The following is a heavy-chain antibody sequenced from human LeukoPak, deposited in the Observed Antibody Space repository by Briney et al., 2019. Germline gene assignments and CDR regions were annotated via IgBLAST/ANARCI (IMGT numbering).Heavy chain of an antibody. J-gene: IGHJ5*02. D-gene: IGHD3-3*01. CDR1: GYTFTGYY. V-gene: IGHV1-2*02. Sequence: ASVTVSCKASGYTFTGYYMHWVRQAPGQGLEWMGWINPNSGGTNYAQKFQGRVPMTRDTSISTAYMELSRLRSDDAAVYYCARAGAEYYDFWSGYFDPWGQGTLVTVSS. CDR2: INPNSGGT. CDR3: ARAGAEYYDFWSGYFDP.